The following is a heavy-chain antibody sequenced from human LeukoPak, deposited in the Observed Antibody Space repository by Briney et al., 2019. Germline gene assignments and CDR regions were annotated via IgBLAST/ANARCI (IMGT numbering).Heavy chain of an antibody. Sequence: ASVKVSCKASGYTFTSYDINWVRQATGQGLEWMGWMNPNSGNTGYAQKFQGRVTITRNTSISTAYMELSSLRSEDTAVYYCARTPSLGSSAPDWDWFDPWGQGTLVTVSS. CDR2: MNPNSGNT. V-gene: IGHV1-8*03. CDR1: GYTFTSYD. D-gene: IGHD3-10*01. CDR3: ARTPSLGSSAPDWDWFDP. J-gene: IGHJ5*02.